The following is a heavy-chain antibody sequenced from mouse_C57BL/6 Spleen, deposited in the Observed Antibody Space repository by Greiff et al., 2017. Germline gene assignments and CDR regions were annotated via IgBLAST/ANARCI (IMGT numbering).Heavy chain of an antibody. CDR3: ARPDYGSRTDYWYFDV. J-gene: IGHJ1*03. V-gene: IGHV1-80*01. D-gene: IGHD1-1*01. CDR2: IYPGDGDT. Sequence: VMLVESGAELVKPGASVKISCKASGYAFSSYWMNWVKQRPGKGLEWIGQIYPGDGDTNYNGKFKGKATLTADKSSSTAYMQLSSLTSEDSAVYFCARPDYGSRTDYWYFDVWGTGTTVTVSS. CDR1: GYAFSSYW.